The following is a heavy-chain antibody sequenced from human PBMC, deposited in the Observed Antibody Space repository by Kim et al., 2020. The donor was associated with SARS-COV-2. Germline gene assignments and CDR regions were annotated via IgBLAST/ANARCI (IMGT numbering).Heavy chain of an antibody. D-gene: IGHD3-10*01. CDR3: ARDRPARDGMDV. CDR1: GYTFTGYY. J-gene: IGHJ6*02. Sequence: ASVKVSCKASGYTFTGYYMHWVRQAPGQGLEWMGWINPNSGGTNYAQKFQGRVTMTRDTSISTAYMELSRLRSDDTAVYYCARDRPARDGMDVWGQGTTVTVSS. CDR2: INPNSGGT. V-gene: IGHV1-2*02.